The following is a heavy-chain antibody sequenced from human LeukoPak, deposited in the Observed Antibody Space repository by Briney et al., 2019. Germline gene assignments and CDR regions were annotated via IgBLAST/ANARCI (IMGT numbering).Heavy chain of an antibody. V-gene: IGHV1-69*01. CDR1: VGTFRNYA. J-gene: IGHJ4*02. Sequence: SVKVSHKPSVGTFRNYAISWVRQAPGQGLEWMGGIIPICGTANYAQKFQGRVTITADESTSTAYMELSSLRSEDTAVYYCARVACDYSEPFDYWGQGTLVTVSS. CDR3: ARVACDYSEPFDY. D-gene: IGHD4-17*01. CDR2: IIPICGTA.